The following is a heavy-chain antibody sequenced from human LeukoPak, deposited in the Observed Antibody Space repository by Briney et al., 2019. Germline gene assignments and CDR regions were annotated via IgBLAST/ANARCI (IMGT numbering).Heavy chain of an antibody. CDR1: GYTFTSYD. D-gene: IGHD6-13*01. CDR2: MNPNSGNT. V-gene: IGHV1-8*01. J-gene: IGHJ5*02. CDR3: ARALPMKQLAGRSRFDP. Sequence: GASVKVSCKASGYTFTSYDINWVRQATGQGLEWMGWMNPNSGNTGYAQKFQGRVTMTRNTSISTAYMELSSLRSEDTAVYYCARALPMKQLAGRSRFDPWGQGTLVTVSS.